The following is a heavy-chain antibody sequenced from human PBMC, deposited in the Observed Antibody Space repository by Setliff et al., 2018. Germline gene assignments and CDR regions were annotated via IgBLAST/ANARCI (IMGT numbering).Heavy chain of an antibody. J-gene: IGHJ4*02. CDR1: GYTFTSYD. Sequence: ASVKVSCKASGYTFTSYDINWVRQATGQRLEWMGWINIGHDNTKCSQKFQGRVTNTMDTSASTAYMGLSGLRSEDTAVYYCARLQCSGGSRYYDYWGEGTLVTVSS. V-gene: IGHV1-3*04. D-gene: IGHD2-15*01. CDR2: INIGHDNT. CDR3: ARLQCSGGSRYYDY.